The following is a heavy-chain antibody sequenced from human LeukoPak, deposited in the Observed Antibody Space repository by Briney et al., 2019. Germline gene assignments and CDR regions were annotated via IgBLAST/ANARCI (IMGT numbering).Heavy chain of an antibody. CDR2: IYTTGST. V-gene: IGHV4-61*02. J-gene: IGHJ4*02. D-gene: IGHD3-3*01. Sequence: SETLSLTCTVSGGSISSGSYYWRWIRQPAGKGLEWIGRIYTTGSTNYNPSLKSRVTISIDTSKNQFYLKLTSVTAADTAVYYCAREDYNFLWGQGTLVTVSS. CDR1: GGSISSGSYY. CDR3: AREDYNFL.